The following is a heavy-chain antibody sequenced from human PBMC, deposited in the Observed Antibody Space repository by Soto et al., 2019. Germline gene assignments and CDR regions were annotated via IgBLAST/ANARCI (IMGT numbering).Heavy chain of an antibody. CDR1: GGSISSGGYY. Sequence: LSLTCTVSGGSISSGGYYWSWIRQHPGKGLEWIGYIYYSGSTYYNPSLKSRVTISVDTSKNQFSLKLSSVTAADTAVYYCAGIYSGSPGGTLRYWGQGTLVTVS. CDR2: IYYSGST. V-gene: IGHV4-31*03. CDR3: AGIYSGSPGGTLRY. J-gene: IGHJ4*02. D-gene: IGHD1-26*01.